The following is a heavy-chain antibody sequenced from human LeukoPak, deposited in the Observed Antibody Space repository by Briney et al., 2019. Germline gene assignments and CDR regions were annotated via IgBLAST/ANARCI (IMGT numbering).Heavy chain of an antibody. Sequence: SETLSLTCTVSGGSLSTYYWSWIRQPPGKGLEWIGCIYYSGNTNYNPSLKSRLTISVDTSKNQFSLRLNSVTAADTAVYYCARVFSDSSGYPFDYWGQGTLVTVSS. CDR3: ARVFSDSSGYPFDY. J-gene: IGHJ4*02. CDR1: GGSLSTYY. CDR2: IYYSGNT. V-gene: IGHV4-59*01. D-gene: IGHD3-22*01.